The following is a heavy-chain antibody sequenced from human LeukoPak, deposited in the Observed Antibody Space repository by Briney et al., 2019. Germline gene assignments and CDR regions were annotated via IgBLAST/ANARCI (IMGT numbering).Heavy chain of an antibody. V-gene: IGHV3-11*05. J-gene: IGHJ4*02. CDR1: GFTFSDYY. CDR2: ISSSSSYT. Sequence: GGSLRLSCAASGFTFSDYYMSWIRQAPGKGLEWISYISSSSSYTNYVDSAKGRFTISRDNAKNSLYLQMNSLRAEDTAVYYCVRAVSVSSYYFDCWGQGTLVTVSS. D-gene: IGHD5/OR15-5a*01. CDR3: VRAVSVSSYYFDC.